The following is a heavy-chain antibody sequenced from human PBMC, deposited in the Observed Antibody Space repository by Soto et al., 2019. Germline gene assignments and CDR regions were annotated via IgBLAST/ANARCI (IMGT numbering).Heavy chain of an antibody. D-gene: IGHD1-26*01. Sequence: PGGSLRLSCAASGFTFGSYRMTWFRQAPGKGLEWVSYISSSSSTIYYADSVKGRFTISRDNAKNSLYLQMNSLRDEDTAVYYCARDRGIVGANYYYYGMDVWGQGTTVTVSS. CDR2: ISSSSSTI. CDR3: ARDRGIVGANYYYYGMDV. J-gene: IGHJ6*02. CDR1: GFTFGSYR. V-gene: IGHV3-48*02.